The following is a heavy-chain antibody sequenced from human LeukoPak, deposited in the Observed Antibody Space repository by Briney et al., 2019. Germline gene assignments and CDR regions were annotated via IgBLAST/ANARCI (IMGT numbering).Heavy chain of an antibody. CDR3: AKDLGYCSSTSCPVGYGMDV. V-gene: IGHV3-NL1*01. CDR1: GFTFSAYA. Sequence: GGSLRLSCEASGFTFSAYAMTWVRQAPGKGLEWVSSIGSDNKSHYSESVKGRFTISRDNSKNTLYLQMNSLRAEDTAVYYCAKDLGYCSSTSCPVGYGMDVWGQGTTVTVSS. D-gene: IGHD2-2*01. CDR2: IGSDNKS. J-gene: IGHJ6*02.